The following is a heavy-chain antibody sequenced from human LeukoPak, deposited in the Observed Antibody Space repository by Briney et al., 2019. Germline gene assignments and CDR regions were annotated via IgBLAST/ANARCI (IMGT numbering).Heavy chain of an antibody. CDR3: ARLLWFGELLYGYYLDY. CDR1: GGSFSGYY. J-gene: IGHJ4*02. Sequence: SETLSLTCAVYGGSFSGYYWSWIRQPPGKGLEWIGEINHSGSTNYNPSLKSRVTISVGTSKNQFSLKLGSVTAADTAVYYCARLLWFGELLYGYYLDYWGQGTLVTVSS. CDR2: INHSGST. D-gene: IGHD3-10*01. V-gene: IGHV4-34*01.